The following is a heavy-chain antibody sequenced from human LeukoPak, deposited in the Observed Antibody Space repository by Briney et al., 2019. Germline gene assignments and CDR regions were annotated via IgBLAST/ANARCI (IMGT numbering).Heavy chain of an antibody. CDR2: IYNSGSS. CDR3: ARTITIYGVPCYFDY. D-gene: IGHD3-3*01. CDR1: GGSISSGGFS. Sequence: SETLSLTCTVSGGSISSGGFSWTWIRQHPGKGLEWIGYIYNSGSSYYNPSLKSRVTMSVDTSKNPFSLKLRSVTAADTAVYYCARTITIYGVPCYFDYWGQGTLVTVSS. J-gene: IGHJ4*02. V-gene: IGHV4-31*03.